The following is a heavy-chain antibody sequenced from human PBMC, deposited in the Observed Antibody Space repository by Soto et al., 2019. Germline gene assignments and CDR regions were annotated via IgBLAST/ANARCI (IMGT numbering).Heavy chain of an antibody. CDR3: ARDIVVVVAATGYNWFDP. J-gene: IGHJ5*02. Sequence: VQLVQSGAEVKKPGSSVKVSCKASGGTFSSYAISWVRQAPGQGLEWMGGIIPIFGTANYAQKFQGRVTITADESTSTAYMELSSLRSEDTAVYYCARDIVVVVAATGYNWFDPWGQGTLVTVSS. CDR1: GGTFSSYA. V-gene: IGHV1-69*01. CDR2: IIPIFGTA. D-gene: IGHD2-15*01.